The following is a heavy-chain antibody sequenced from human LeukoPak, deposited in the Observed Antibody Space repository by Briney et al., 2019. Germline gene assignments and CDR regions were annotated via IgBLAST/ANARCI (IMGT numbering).Heavy chain of an antibody. D-gene: IGHD3-22*01. CDR3: ARSGSDHLPSYFDY. J-gene: IGHJ4*02. CDR1: GFTFSSYG. CDR2: IWYDGSNK. Sequence: PGGSLRLSCAASGFTFSSYGMHWIRQAPGKGLEWVAVIWYDGSNKYYADSVKGRFTISRDNSKNTLCLQMNSLRAEDTAVYYCARSGSDHLPSYFDYWGQGTLVTVSS. V-gene: IGHV3-33*01.